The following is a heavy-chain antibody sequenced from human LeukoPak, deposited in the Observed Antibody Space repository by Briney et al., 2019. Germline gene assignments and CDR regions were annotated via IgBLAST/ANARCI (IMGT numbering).Heavy chain of an antibody. Sequence: TGGSLRLSCAASGFTFSSYDMHWVRQVAGKGLEWVSSIGTIGDTFYPGSVKGRFTISRENAKNSLYLQMNSLRAGDTAVYYCARATVIGTVPVPGFLDVWGKETTVTVSS. CDR1: GFTFSSYD. CDR2: IGTIGDT. D-gene: IGHD6-19*01. J-gene: IGHJ6*04. V-gene: IGHV3-13*01. CDR3: ARATVIGTVPVPGFLDV.